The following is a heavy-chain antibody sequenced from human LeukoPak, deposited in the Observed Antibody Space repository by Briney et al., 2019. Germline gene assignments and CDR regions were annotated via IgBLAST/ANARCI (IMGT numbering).Heavy chain of an antibody. CDR3: ARSIRRHYYDSSGDYFDY. V-gene: IGHV3-30*04. D-gene: IGHD3-22*01. Sequence: GGSLRLSCAASGFTFSNYAMHWVRQAPGKGLEWVAVISYGGSNKYYADSVKGRFTISRDNAKNTLYLQMNSLRAEDTAVYYCARSIRRHYYDSSGDYFDYWGQGTLVTVSS. CDR1: GFTFSNYA. CDR2: ISYGGSNK. J-gene: IGHJ4*02.